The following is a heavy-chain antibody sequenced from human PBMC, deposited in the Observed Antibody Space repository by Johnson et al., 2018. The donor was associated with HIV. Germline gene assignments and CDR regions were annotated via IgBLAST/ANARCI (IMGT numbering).Heavy chain of an antibody. Sequence: QMQLVESGGGLVKPGVSLRLSCAASGFTFSDYYMSWIRQAPGNGLEWVSYISSSGSTIYYADSVKGRFTISRDNAKNSLYLKMNSRRAEETAVYDCARTPSLPGAFDIWGQGTMVTVSS. CDR1: GFTFSDYY. V-gene: IGHV3-11*04. J-gene: IGHJ3*02. CDR2: ISSSGSTI. CDR3: ARTPSLPGAFDI.